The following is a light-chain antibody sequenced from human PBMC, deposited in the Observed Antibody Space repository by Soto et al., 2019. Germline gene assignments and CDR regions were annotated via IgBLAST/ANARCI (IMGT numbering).Light chain of an antibody. CDR3: AAWDDSLNGWV. V-gene: IGLV1-36*01. J-gene: IGLJ3*02. CDR1: SSNIGTNG. Sequence: QSVLTQPPSASEAPSQRVTISCSGSSSNIGTNGVNWYQQLPGKAPKLLIYYDDLLPSGVSDRFSGSKSGTSASLAISGLQSEDEADYYCAAWDDSLNGWVFGGGTKVTVL. CDR2: YDD.